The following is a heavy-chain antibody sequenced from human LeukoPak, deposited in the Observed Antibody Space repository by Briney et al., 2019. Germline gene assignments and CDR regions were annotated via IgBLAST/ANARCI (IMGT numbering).Heavy chain of an antibody. CDR2: IYYSGST. Sequence: SETLSLTCTVYGGSISSSSYYWGWIRQPPGKGLEWIGSIYYSGSTYYNPSLKSRVTISVDTSKNQFSLKLSSVTAADTAVYYCARHTYYYDSSGYYYANDAFDIWGQGTMVTVSS. CDR1: GGSISSSSYY. CDR3: ARHTYYYDSSGYYYANDAFDI. V-gene: IGHV4-39*07. D-gene: IGHD3-22*01. J-gene: IGHJ3*02.